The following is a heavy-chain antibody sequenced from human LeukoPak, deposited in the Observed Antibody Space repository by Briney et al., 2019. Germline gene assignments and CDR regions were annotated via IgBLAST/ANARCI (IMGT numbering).Heavy chain of an antibody. D-gene: IGHD6-13*01. J-gene: IGHJ4*02. CDR3: ARTYSSSPSWDFDY. CDR1: GFTFSDYY. CDR2: ISSSGSTI. Sequence: GGSLRLSCAASGFTFSDYYMSWIRQAPGKGLEWASYISSSGSTIYYADSVKGRFTISRDNAKNSLYLQMNSLRAEDTAVYYCARTYSSSPSWDFDYWGQRTLVTVSS. V-gene: IGHV3-11*01.